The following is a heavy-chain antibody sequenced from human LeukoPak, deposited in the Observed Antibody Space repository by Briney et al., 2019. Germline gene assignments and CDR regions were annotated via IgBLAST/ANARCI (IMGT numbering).Heavy chain of an antibody. Sequence: ASVKVSCKASGYTFTGYYMHWVRQAPGQGLEWMGWINPNRGGTNYAQKFHGRVTMTRDTSISTAYMELSRLRSDDTAVYYCAAWKIAAAGTTYFDYWGQGTLVTVSS. CDR2: INPNRGGT. CDR1: GYTFTGYY. CDR3: AAWKIAAAGTTYFDY. D-gene: IGHD6-13*01. J-gene: IGHJ4*02. V-gene: IGHV1-2*02.